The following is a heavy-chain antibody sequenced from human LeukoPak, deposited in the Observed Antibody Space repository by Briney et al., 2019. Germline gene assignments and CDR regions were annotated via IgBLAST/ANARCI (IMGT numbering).Heavy chain of an antibody. Sequence: ASVKVSCKASGYTFTSYLIHWVRQAPGQRLEWMGWINVGNDNTKYSQNFQGRVTITRDTSASTAYMELSSLRSEDTAVYYCARDSSSSWYAEHAFDIWGQGTMVTVSS. CDR2: INVGNDNT. J-gene: IGHJ3*02. CDR1: GYTFTSYL. V-gene: IGHV1-3*01. D-gene: IGHD6-13*01. CDR3: ARDSSSSWYAEHAFDI.